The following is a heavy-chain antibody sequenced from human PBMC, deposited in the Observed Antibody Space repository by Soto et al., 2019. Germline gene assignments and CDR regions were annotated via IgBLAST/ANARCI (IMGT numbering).Heavy chain of an antibody. CDR2: ITTSSDSI. J-gene: IGHJ4*02. CDR1: GFTFSSHI. D-gene: IGHD5-18*01. CDR3: ARSTRGFSYGKIDS. Sequence: PGGSLRLSCVVSGFTFSSHIMNWVRQAPGKGLEWVSSITTSSDSIYYTDSVKGRFTLSRDDAKNSLFLQMNSLRAEDTAVYYCARSTRGFSYGKIDSWGQGTLVTVSS. V-gene: IGHV3-21*01.